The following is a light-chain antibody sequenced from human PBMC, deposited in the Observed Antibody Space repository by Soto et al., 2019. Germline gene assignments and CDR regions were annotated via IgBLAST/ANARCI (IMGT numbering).Light chain of an antibody. V-gene: IGLV1-44*01. Sequence: QSVLTQPPSASGTPGQRVTTSCSGSSSNIGSNSVNWYQQLPGAAPKLLIYSNNQRPSGVPDRFSGSKSGTSASLAISGLQSEDEADYYCAAWDDSLNGREVFGTGTKLTVL. CDR3: AAWDDSLNGREV. CDR1: SSNIGSNS. J-gene: IGLJ1*01. CDR2: SNN.